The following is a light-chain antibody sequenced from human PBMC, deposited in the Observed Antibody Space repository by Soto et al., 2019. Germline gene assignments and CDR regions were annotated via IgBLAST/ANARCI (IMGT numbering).Light chain of an antibody. V-gene: IGLV4-69*01. CDR3: QTWGTGIQV. Sequence: QPVLTQSPSASASLGASVKLTCTLSSGHSSYAIAWHQQQPEKGPRYLMKLNSDGSHSKRDGIPDRFSGSSSGAERYLTISSLQSEDEADYYCQTWGTGIQVFGRGTKVTVL. CDR1: SGHSSYA. J-gene: IGLJ2*01. CDR2: LNSDGSH.